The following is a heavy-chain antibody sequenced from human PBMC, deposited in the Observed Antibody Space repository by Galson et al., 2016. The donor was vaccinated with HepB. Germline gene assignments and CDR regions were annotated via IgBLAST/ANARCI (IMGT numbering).Heavy chain of an antibody. V-gene: IGHV3-30*03. Sequence: SLRLSCAASGFNFTNFGMHWVRQAPGKGLEWVAFTAHDDSYEFYADSVKGRFTISRDNSKNTLFLQMHSLRPEDTAVYYCATDVRRIFEWVLQEYSDYWGLGTLVTVSP. J-gene: IGHJ4*02. CDR2: TAHDDSYE. CDR1: GFNFTNFG. D-gene: IGHD3-3*01. CDR3: ATDVRRIFEWVLQEYSDY.